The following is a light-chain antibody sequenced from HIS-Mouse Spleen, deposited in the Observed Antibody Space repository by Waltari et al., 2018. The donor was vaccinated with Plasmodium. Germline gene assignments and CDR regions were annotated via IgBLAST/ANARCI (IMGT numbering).Light chain of an antibody. Sequence: DIQMTQSPSSLSASVGDRVTITCRASQSISSYLTWYQQKPGKAPKLLIYAASSLQSGVPSRFSGSGSGTDFTLTISSLQPEDFATYYCRQSYSTPPTFGGGTKVEIK. CDR3: RQSYSTPPT. CDR2: AAS. J-gene: IGKJ4*02. CDR1: QSISSY. V-gene: IGKV1-39*01.